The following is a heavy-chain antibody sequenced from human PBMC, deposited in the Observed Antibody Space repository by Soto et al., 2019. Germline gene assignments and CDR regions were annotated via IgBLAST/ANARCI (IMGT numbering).Heavy chain of an antibody. Sequence: TSETLSLTCTVSGGSISSGGYYWNWIRPYSGKGLEWIAYIYQSGTPYYNPSLKSRATISIDRSKNQFSLMLDSVTAADTAVYYCARDLRLDSWGPGTLVTVSS. V-gene: IGHV4-31*03. J-gene: IGHJ4*02. D-gene: IGHD2-21*02. CDR1: GGSISSGGYY. CDR2: IYQSGTP. CDR3: ARDLRLDS.